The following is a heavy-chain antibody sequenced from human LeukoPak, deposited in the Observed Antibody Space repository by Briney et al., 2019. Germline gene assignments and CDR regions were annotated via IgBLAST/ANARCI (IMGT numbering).Heavy chain of an antibody. J-gene: IGHJ4*02. D-gene: IGHD6-13*01. Sequence: SETLSLTCTVSGGSISSGSYYWSWIRQPAGKGLEWIGSIYYSGSTYYNPSLKSRVTISVDTSKNQFSLKLSSVTAADTAVYYCARHAALYSSSWYLDYWGQGTLVTVSS. CDR1: GGSISSGSYY. CDR2: IYYSGST. V-gene: IGHV4-39*01. CDR3: ARHAALYSSSWYLDY.